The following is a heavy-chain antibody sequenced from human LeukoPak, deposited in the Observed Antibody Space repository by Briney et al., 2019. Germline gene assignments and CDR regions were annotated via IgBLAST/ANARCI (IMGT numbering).Heavy chain of an antibody. V-gene: IGHV1-46*01. CDR2: INPSGGST. CDR3: ARVRFTMVRGAPGY. D-gene: IGHD3-10*01. CDR1: GYTFTSYD. J-gene: IGHJ4*02. Sequence: ASVKVSCKASGYTFTSYDINWVRQAPGQGLEWMGIINPSGGSTSYAQKFQGRVTMTRDMSTSTVYMELSSLRSEDTAVYYCARVRFTMVRGAPGYWGQGTLVTVSS.